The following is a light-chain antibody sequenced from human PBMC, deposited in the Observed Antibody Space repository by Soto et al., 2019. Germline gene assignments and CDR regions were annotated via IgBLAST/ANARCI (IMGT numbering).Light chain of an antibody. CDR1: SSDIGSFNL. V-gene: IGLV2-23*01. J-gene: IGLJ2*01. CDR3: CCFAGSNTYI. CDR2: ESY. Sequence: QSALTQPASLSGSPGQSITISCTGTSSDIGSFNLVSWYQQFPGEVPKLIIYESYKRPSGISTRCSGSRSDNTASLTISGLQAEDEADYYCCCFAGSNTYIFGGGTKLTVL.